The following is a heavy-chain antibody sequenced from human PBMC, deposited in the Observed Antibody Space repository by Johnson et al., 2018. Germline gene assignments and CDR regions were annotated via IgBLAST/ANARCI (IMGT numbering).Heavy chain of an antibody. Sequence: VQLQESGGGLVQPGGSLRLSCVASGFTLSSYDMHWVRQTPGNGLEWVSGIGNAGDPYYQVSVKGRFITARENAKNSLYHQMSSQRAGDTAVYYCVRSFLYYGRDVWGQGTTVTVSS. CDR1: GFTLSSYD. V-gene: IGHV3-13*05. CDR3: VRSFLYYGRDV. J-gene: IGHJ6*02. CDR2: IGNAGDP.